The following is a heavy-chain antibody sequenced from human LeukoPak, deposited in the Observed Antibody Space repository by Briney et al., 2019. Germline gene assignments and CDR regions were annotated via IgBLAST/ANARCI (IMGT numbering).Heavy chain of an antibody. Sequence: SETLSLTCTVSGGSISSYYWSWIRQPPGKGLEWIGYVYYSGSTNYNPSLKSRVTISVDTSKNHFSLKLSSVTAADTAVYSCARSIIGTRSKFDYWGQGTLVTVSP. V-gene: IGHV4-59*08. CDR1: GGSISSYY. CDR2: VYYSGST. CDR3: ARSIIGTRSKFDY. J-gene: IGHJ4*02. D-gene: IGHD1/OR15-1a*01.